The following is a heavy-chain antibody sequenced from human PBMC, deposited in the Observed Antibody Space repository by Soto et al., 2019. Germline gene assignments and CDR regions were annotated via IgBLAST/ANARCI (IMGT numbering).Heavy chain of an antibody. V-gene: IGHV4-59*08. CDR2: IFSSGST. Sequence: SETMCVTCTVAGGSIRDYYWSWIRQPPGKGLQWIGYIFSSGSTNYNPSLKSRVTISVDTSKNQFSLNLSSVTAADTAVYYCARQRRDFDYWGQGSLVTVSS. CDR3: ARQRRDFDY. CDR1: GGSIRDYY. J-gene: IGHJ4*02.